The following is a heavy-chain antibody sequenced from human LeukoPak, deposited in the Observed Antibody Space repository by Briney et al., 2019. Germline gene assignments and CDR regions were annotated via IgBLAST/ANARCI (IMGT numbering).Heavy chain of an antibody. V-gene: IGHV4-39*01. CDR3: ARLGTGTNCFDY. CDR2: IYYSGST. Sequence: SETLSLTCTVSGGSISSSSYYWGWIRQPPGKGLEWIGSIYYSGSTYYNPSLKSRVTISVDTSKNQFSLKLSSVTAVDTAVYYCARLGTGTNCFDYWGQGTLVTVSS. D-gene: IGHD1-1*01. J-gene: IGHJ4*02. CDR1: GGSISSSSYY.